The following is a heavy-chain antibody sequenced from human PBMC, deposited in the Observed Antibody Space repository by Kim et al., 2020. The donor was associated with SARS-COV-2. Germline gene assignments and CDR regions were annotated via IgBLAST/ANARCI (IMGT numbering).Heavy chain of an antibody. V-gene: IGHV3-30*18. J-gene: IGHJ4*02. Sequence: GGSLRLSCAASGFTFSSYGMHWVRQAPGKGLEWVAVISYDGSNKYYADSVKGLFTISRDNSKNTLYLQMNSLRAEDTAVYYCAKGAVAGPSDYWGQGTL. CDR1: GFTFSSYG. CDR2: ISYDGSNK. D-gene: IGHD6-19*01. CDR3: AKGAVAGPSDY.